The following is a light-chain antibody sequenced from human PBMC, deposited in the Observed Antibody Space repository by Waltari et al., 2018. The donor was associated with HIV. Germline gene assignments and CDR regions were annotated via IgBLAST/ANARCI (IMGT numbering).Light chain of an antibody. Sequence: EIVMTQSPATLSLFPGDRANLSCRASQSINNKLAWYQQKPGQAPRLLIYEASTRATGIPARFSGSASGTEFTLTISSLQSEDFVVYYCQHYYNWPPWTFGQGTRVEI. V-gene: IGKV3D-15*01. CDR1: QSINNK. CDR3: QHYYNWPPWT. CDR2: EAS. J-gene: IGKJ1*01.